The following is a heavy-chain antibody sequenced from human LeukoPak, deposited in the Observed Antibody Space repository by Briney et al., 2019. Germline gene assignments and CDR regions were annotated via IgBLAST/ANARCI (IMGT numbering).Heavy chain of an antibody. CDR2: IIPIFGTA. CDR1: GGTFSGYA. V-gene: IGHV1-69*13. CDR3: AREYSSSLGWRVMDFDY. J-gene: IGHJ4*02. D-gene: IGHD6-6*01. Sequence: ASVKVSCKASGGTFSGYAISWVRQAPGQGLEWMGGIIPIFGTANYAQKFQGRVTITADESTSTAYMELSNLRSEDTAVYYCAREYSSSLGWRVMDFDYWGQGTLVTVSS.